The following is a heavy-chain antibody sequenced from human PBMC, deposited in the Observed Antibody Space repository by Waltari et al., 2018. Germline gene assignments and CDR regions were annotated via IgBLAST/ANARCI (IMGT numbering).Heavy chain of an antibody. J-gene: IGHJ6*02. V-gene: IGHV3-53*01. D-gene: IGHD2-2*01. Sequence: EVQLVGSGGGLLQPGESLWLSCRSSGFCVGRDYMSWVRQVPGKGLEWVSVIYSGGSIYYADSVKGRFSISRDNSKNTLYLQMNSLRDEDSAIYYCARERPVVYYGMDVWGRGTTVTVSS. CDR2: IYSGGSI. CDR3: ARERPVVYYGMDV. CDR1: GFCVGRDY.